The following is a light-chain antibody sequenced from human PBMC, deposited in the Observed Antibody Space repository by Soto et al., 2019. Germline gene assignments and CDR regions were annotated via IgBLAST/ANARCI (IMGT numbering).Light chain of an antibody. V-gene: IGKV1-5*01. CDR3: QQYNTYST. J-gene: IGKJ5*01. Sequence: DIQITQSPSNLSASVGDRVTITYRASQSVSTWLAWYQQRPGKPPKLLIYDASSLQSGVPSRFRGSGSGTEFTLPISSLQPEEFATDYCQQYNTYSTVGQVTRLAIK. CDR2: DAS. CDR1: QSVSTW.